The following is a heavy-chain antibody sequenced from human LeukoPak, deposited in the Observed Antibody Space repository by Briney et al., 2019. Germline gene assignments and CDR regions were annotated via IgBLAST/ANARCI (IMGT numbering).Heavy chain of an antibody. Sequence: GGSLRLSCAASGFTFSWCWMYWLRQAPGRGLEWVANIDQSGGRNNYVDSVKGRFTISRDNAKNSLFLEMSSLRADDTAVYFCARDVEGGTFDIWGQGTTVTVSS. V-gene: IGHV3-7*05. CDR3: ARDVEGGTFDI. J-gene: IGHJ3*02. CDR2: IDQSGGRN. D-gene: IGHD3-16*01. CDR1: GFTFSWCW.